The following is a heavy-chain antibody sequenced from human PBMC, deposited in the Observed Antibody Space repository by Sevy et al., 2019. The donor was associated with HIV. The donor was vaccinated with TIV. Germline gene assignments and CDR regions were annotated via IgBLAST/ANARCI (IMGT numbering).Heavy chain of an antibody. V-gene: IGHV3-30-3*01. CDR3: ARVAVSYCTNDCYHRFDY. Sequence: GGSLRLSCAVSGFSFSHYAFHWVRQAPGKGLEWVSLISYDGTYKYYADSVKGRFTISRDNSKNTLYLQMNSLRGKDTAVYYCARVAVSYCTNDCYHRFDYWGQGALVTVSS. J-gene: IGHJ4*02. CDR1: GFSFSHYA. CDR2: ISYDGTYK. D-gene: IGHD2-8*01.